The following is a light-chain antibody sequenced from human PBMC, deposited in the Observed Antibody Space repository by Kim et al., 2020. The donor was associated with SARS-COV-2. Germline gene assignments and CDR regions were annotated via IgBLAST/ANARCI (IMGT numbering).Light chain of an antibody. CDR3: TAWDTSLGAWV. CDR1: INNFGTQG. Sequence: TATLTCTGNINNFGTQGAVWLQQHQGHPPKLLSYRYNYDNRPSGVSERFSASRSGSTTSLTITGLQPEDEADYYCTAWDTSLGAWVFGGGTKVTVL. CDR2: RYN. V-gene: IGLV10-54*04. J-gene: IGLJ3*02.